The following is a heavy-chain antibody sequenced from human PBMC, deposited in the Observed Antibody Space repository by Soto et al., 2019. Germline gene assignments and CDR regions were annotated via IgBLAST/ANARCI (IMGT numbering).Heavy chain of an antibody. CDR1: GYTFQNYH. Sequence: QVQLVQSGAEVKEPGASVKVSCKASGYTFQNYHMHWVRQAPGQGLEWMGIIHPSGDTKTYAQRFQGRLAVPRDTSTSTAYMELSSLTSEDTAVYFCARDLWGSWTVDYWGQGTLVTVSS. CDR3: ARDLWGSWTVDY. J-gene: IGHJ4*02. D-gene: IGHD3-16*01. V-gene: IGHV1-46*02. CDR2: IHPSGDTK.